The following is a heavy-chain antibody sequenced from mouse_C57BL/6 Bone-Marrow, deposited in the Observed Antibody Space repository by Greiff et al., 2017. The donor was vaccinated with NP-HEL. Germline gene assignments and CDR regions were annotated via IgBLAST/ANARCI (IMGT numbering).Heavy chain of an antibody. D-gene: IGHD1-1*01. CDR3: ATPLLLRSTWFAY. CDR1: GYTFTSYG. V-gene: IGHV1-81*01. CDR2: IYPRSGNT. Sequence: QVQLKESGAELARPGASVKLSCKASGYTFTSYGISWVKQRTGQGLEWIGEIYPRSGNTYYNEKFKGKATLTADKSSGTAYMELRSLTSEDSAVYFCATPLLLRSTWFAYWGQGTLVTVSA. J-gene: IGHJ3*01.